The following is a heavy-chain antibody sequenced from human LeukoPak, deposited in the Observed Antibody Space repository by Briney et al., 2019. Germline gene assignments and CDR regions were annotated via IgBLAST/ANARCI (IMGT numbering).Heavy chain of an antibody. Sequence: ASVKVSCKASGYTFTSYGISWVRQAPGQGLEWMGWISAYNGNTNYAQKLQGRVTMTTDTSTSTAYMELRSLRSDDTAVYYCARMSRDSSSWSSDYWGQGTLVTVSS. CDR3: ARMSRDSSSWSSDY. CDR2: ISAYNGNT. D-gene: IGHD6-13*01. J-gene: IGHJ4*02. V-gene: IGHV1-18*01. CDR1: GYTFTSYG.